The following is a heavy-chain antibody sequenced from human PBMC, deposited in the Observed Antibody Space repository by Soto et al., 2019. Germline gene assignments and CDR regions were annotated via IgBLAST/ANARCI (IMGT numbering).Heavy chain of an antibody. CDR2: IYPGDSDT. Sequence: VASLKISYKGCGNSFTSYWMGWVRQKHGKGLEWMGIIYPGDSDTRYSPSFQGQVTISADKSISTAYLQWSSLKASDTAMYYCATAMPEPGGDAFDIWGQGTIVTVSS. CDR3: ATAMPEPGGDAFDI. D-gene: IGHD3-16*01. J-gene: IGHJ3*02. V-gene: IGHV5-51*01. CDR1: GNSFTSYW.